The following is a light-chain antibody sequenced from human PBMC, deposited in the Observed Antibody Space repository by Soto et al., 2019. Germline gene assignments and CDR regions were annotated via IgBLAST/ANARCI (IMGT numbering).Light chain of an antibody. V-gene: IGKV3-20*01. J-gene: IGKJ1*01. CDR1: QSVSTSY. CDR3: QQYGSSPQT. Sequence: EIVLAQSPGTLSLSPGERATLSGMPSQSVSTSYLAWYQHNPGQAPRLLIYAASSRATGIPDRFSGSESGTDFTLTISRLEPEDFAVYYCQQYGSSPQTFGQET. CDR2: AAS.